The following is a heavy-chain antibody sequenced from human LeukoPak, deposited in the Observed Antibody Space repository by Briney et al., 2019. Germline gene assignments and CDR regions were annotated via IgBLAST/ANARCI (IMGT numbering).Heavy chain of an antibody. CDR1: GFTFSSYE. CDR2: ISSSGSTI. V-gene: IGHV3-48*03. J-gene: IGHJ5*02. CDR3: ARDSYDFWSGQNWFDP. Sequence: GGSLRLSCAASGFTFSSYEMNWVRQAPGKGLEWVSYISSSGSTIYYADSVKGRFTISRDNAKNSLYLQMNSLRAEDTAVYYCARDSYDFWSGQNWFDPWGQGTLVTVSS. D-gene: IGHD3-3*01.